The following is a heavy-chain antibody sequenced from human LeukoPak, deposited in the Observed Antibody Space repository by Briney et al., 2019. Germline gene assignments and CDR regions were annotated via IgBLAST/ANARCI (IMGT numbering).Heavy chain of an antibody. CDR2: TLSDGTT. D-gene: IGHD2-8*01. Sequence: GGSLRLSCAASGFSVSVYYMTWVRQAPGKGLEWVAVTLSDGTTHYTHSVKGRFSISRHNSMNTLFLQLNNLSPEDTVIYYCARVLYGSFDSCRQAALVSDSS. CDR3: ARVLYGSFDS. CDR1: GFSVSVYY. J-gene: IGHJ4*02. V-gene: IGHV3-53*04.